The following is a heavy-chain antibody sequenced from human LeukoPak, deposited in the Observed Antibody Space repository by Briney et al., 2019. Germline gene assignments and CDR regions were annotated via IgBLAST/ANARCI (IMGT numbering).Heavy chain of an antibody. D-gene: IGHD1-26*01. CDR1: GFTFDDYA. CDR2: ISWKSGSI. J-gene: IGHJ4*02. CDR3: AKDIEGMGATFDY. Sequence: GGSLRLSCAASGFTFDDYAMHWVRQAPGKGLEWVSGISWKSGSIGYADSVKGRFTISRDNAKNSLYLQMNSLRAEDTALYYCAKDIEGMGATFDYWGQGTLVTVSS. V-gene: IGHV3-9*01.